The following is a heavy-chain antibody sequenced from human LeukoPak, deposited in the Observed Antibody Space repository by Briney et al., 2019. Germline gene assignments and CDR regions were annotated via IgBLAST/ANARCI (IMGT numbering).Heavy chain of an antibody. D-gene: IGHD3-10*01. CDR3: AREYGSGSYYPDY. CDR1: DGSISSNSYY. CDR2: INHSGST. V-gene: IGHV4-39*07. J-gene: IGHJ4*02. Sequence: RSSETLSLTCTVSDGSISSNSYYWSWIRQPPGKGLEWIGEINHSGSTNYNPSLWSRVTVSVDTSKNQFSLKLSSVTAADTAVYYCAREYGSGSYYPDYWSQGTLVTVSS.